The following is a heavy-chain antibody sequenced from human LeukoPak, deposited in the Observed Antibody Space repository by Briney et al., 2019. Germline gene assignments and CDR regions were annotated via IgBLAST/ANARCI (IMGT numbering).Heavy chain of an antibody. Sequence: SQTLSLTCAISGDSVSRTNIAWNWIRQSPSRGLEWLGRTYYRSKWYNDYAESVKSRIIINPDASKNQFSLQLNSVTPEDTAVYWCARGLGWPYFDYWGQGTLVTVSS. D-gene: IGHD2-15*01. CDR1: GDSVSRTNIA. J-gene: IGHJ4*02. CDR2: TYYRSKWYN. CDR3: ARGLGWPYFDY. V-gene: IGHV6-1*01.